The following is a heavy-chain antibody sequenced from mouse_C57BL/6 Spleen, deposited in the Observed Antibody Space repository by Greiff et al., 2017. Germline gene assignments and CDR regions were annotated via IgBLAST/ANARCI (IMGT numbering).Heavy chain of an antibody. CDR2: IYPGSGST. D-gene: IGHD1-1*02. CDR1: GYTFTSYW. CDR3: ARSGGSYYAMDY. V-gene: IGHV1-55*01. Sequence: QVQLQQSGAELAKPGASVKMSCKASGYTFTSYWITWVKQRPGQGLEWIGDIYPGSGSTNYNEKFKSKATMTVDTSSSTAYMQLSSLTSEDSAVYYCARSGGSYYAMDYWGQGTAVTVSA. J-gene: IGHJ4*01.